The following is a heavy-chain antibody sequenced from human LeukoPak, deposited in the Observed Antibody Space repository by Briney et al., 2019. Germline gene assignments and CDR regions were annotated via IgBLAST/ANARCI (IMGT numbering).Heavy chain of an antibody. V-gene: IGHV4-59*01. CDR2: IYYSGST. Sequence: SETLSLTCTVSGGSISSYYWSWIRQPPVKGLEWIGYIYYSGSTNYNPSLKSRVTISVDTSKNQFSLKLSSVTAADTAVYYCARVGEVGATYFDYWGQGTLVTVSS. J-gene: IGHJ4*02. D-gene: IGHD1-26*01. CDR1: GGSISSYY. CDR3: ARVGEVGATYFDY.